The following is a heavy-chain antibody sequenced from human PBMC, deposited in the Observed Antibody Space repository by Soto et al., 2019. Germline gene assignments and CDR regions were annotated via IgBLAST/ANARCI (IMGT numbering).Heavy chain of an antibody. V-gene: IGHV1-69*13. D-gene: IGHD1-20*01. CDR3: VREYNWSEVRDGMDV. J-gene: IGHJ6*02. CDR1: GGTFSNYA. Sequence: SVKVSCKASGGTFSNYARSWVRQPPLQGLEWMGGITPIFGTAKYAQKFQGRVTITADESTSTVHMELSSLRSEDTAVYFCVREYNWSEVRDGMDVWAQRTTVTGSS. CDR2: ITPIFGTA.